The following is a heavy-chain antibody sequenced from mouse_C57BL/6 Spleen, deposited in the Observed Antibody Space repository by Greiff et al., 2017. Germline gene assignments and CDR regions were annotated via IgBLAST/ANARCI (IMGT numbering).Heavy chain of an antibody. D-gene: IGHD1-1*01. CDR2: IYWDDDK. V-gene: IGHV8-12*01. J-gene: IGHJ4*01. CDR1: GFSLSTSGMG. CDR3: ARRAENYGSSYAMDY. Sequence: QVTLKESGPGILQSSQTLSLTCSFSGFSLSTSGMGVSWIRQPSGKGLEWLAHIYWDDDKRYNPSLKSRLTISKDTSRNQVFLKITSVDTADTATYYCARRAENYGSSYAMDYWGQGTSVTVSS.